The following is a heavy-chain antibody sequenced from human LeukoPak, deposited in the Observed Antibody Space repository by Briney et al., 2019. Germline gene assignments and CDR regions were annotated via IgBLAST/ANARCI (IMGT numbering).Heavy chain of an antibody. V-gene: IGHV3-11*01. CDR2: ISSGGSTI. CDR1: GFTFSDYY. D-gene: IGHD2-21*01. Sequence: GSLRLSCAASGFTFSDYYMSWLRPAPGKGLEWVSYISSGGSTIYYADSVKGRFTISRDNAKNSLYLQMNSLRAEDTAVYYCARHLVVATDDYGGQGTLVTVSS. J-gene: IGHJ4*02. CDR3: ARHLVVATDDY.